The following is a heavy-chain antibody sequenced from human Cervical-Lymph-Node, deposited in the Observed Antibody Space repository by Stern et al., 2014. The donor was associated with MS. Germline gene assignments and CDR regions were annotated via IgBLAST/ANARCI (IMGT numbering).Heavy chain of an antibody. J-gene: IGHJ3*02. CDR2: INSDESST. D-gene: IGHD2-15*01. CDR3: ARGVMVAATYAYDI. CDR1: GFTFSTYW. V-gene: IGHV3-74*02. Sequence: QLVQSGGGLVQPGGSLRLSCAASGFTFSTYWMHWVRQAPGKGLVWVSRINSDESSTTYADSVKGRFSISRDNDKNTLYLQMNSLRAEDTAVYYCARGVMVAATYAYDIWGQGTMVTISS.